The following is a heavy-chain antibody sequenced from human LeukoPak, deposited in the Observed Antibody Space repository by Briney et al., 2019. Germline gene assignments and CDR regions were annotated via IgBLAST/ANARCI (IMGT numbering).Heavy chain of an antibody. CDR3: AKSVYYYVLGAFDI. CDR1: GFTFSSYW. V-gene: IGHV3-7*01. CDR2: IKQDGSEK. Sequence: GGSLRLSCAASGFTFSSYWMSWVRQAPGKGLEWVANIKQDGSEKYYVDSVKGRFTISRDNAKNSLYLQMNSLRAEDTAVYYCAKSVYYYVLGAFDIWGQGTMVTVSS. J-gene: IGHJ3*02. D-gene: IGHD3-10*02.